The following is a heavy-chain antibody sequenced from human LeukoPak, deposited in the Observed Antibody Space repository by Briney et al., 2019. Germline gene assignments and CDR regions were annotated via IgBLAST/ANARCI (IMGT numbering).Heavy chain of an antibody. J-gene: IGHJ4*02. CDR2: IYFRGST. CDR3: ARWDDKRPL. V-gene: IGHV4-59*01. Sequence: SETLPLTCTVSGDSMRGYYWSWIREPPGKGLEWIASIYFRGSTNYNPSLKSRVTISVDTSKNQFSLKLSSVTAADTAVYYCARWDDKRPLWGEGTLVAVSS. D-gene: IGHD3-9*01. CDR1: GDSMRGYY.